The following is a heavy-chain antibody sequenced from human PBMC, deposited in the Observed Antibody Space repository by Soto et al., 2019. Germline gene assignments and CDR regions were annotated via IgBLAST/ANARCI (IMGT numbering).Heavy chain of an antibody. D-gene: IGHD6-6*01. Sequence: SETLSLTCAVYGGSFGGYYWICIRHPPLKWREWIVEINHSGSTNYNPSLKSRVTISVDTSKNQFSLKLSSVTAADTAVYYCARGGRPLIAARRGRGLFDYWGQGTLVTVSS. CDR2: INHSGST. CDR3: ARGGRPLIAARRGRGLFDY. J-gene: IGHJ4*02. CDR1: GGSFGGYY. V-gene: IGHV4-34*01.